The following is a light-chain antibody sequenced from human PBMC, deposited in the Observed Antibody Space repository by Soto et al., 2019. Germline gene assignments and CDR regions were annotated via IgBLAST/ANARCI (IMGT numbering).Light chain of an antibody. J-gene: IGLJ3*02. V-gene: IGLV1-44*01. CDR1: SSNIETNT. Sequence: QSVLTQPPSASGTPGQTVTISCSGSSSNIETNTVTWYQQLPGTAPKLLIYSDDQRPSGVPDRFSGSKSGTSASLAISGLQSDDEADYYCSAWDDSLNGGGLFGGGTKLTVL. CDR2: SDD. CDR3: SAWDDSLNGGGL.